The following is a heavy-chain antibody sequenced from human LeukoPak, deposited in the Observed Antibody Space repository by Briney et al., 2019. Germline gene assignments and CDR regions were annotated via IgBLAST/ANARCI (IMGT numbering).Heavy chain of an antibody. CDR3: AELGITMIGGV. V-gene: IGHV3-7*01. CDR1: GFTFSSYW. J-gene: IGHJ6*04. CDR2: IKQDGSEK. Sequence: AGSLTLSCAASGFTFSSYWMSWVRQAPGKGLEWVANIKQDGSEKYYVDSVKGRFTISRDNAKNPLYLQMNSLRAEDTAVYYCAELGITMIGGVWGKGTTVTISS. D-gene: IGHD3-10*02.